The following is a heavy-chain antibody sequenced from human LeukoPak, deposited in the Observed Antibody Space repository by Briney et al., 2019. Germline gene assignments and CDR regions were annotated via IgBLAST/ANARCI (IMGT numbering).Heavy chain of an antibody. V-gene: IGHV1-69*04. Sequence: ASVKVSYKASGGTFSGYAISWVRQAPGQGLEWMGRIIPILGIANYAQKFQGRVTITADKSTSTAYMELSSLRSEDTAVYYCARGIAAAWGFDPWGQGTLVTVSS. CDR2: IIPILGIA. CDR3: ARGIAAAWGFDP. CDR1: GGTFSGYA. J-gene: IGHJ5*02. D-gene: IGHD6-13*01.